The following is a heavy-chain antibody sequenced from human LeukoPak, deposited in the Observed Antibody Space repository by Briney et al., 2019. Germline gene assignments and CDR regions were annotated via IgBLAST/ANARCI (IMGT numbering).Heavy chain of an antibody. V-gene: IGHV4-38-2*01. D-gene: IGHD3-22*01. CDR3: ARHNYYDSSLFDY. Sequence: SETLSLTCAVSGYSLSSGYYWGWIRQPPGKGLEWIGGIYHSGSTYYNPSLKSRVTISVDTSKNQLSLKLSSVTAADTAVYYCARHNYYDSSLFDYWGQGTLVTVSS. CDR1: GYSLSSGYY. CDR2: IYHSGST. J-gene: IGHJ4*02.